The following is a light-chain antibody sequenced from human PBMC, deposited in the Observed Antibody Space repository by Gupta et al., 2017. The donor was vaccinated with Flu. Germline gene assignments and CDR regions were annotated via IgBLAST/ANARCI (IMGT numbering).Light chain of an antibody. CDR2: WAS. Sequence: DTVMTQSPDSLAVSLGERATINCTSSQSILYKTFNKHYLAWYQQKPGQPPKLLIYWASTRESGVPDRFSGSGSGTEFTLTISSLQAEDVAVYYCQQYYGTPITFGQGTRLEIK. CDR1: QSILYKTFNKHY. CDR3: QQYYGTPIT. J-gene: IGKJ5*01. V-gene: IGKV4-1*01.